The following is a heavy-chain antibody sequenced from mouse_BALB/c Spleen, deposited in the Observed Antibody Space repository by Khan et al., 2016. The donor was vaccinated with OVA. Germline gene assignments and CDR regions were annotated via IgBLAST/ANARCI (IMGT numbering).Heavy chain of an antibody. CDR2: VNPNTGNP. D-gene: IGHD1-2*01. CDR3: VRGHYDY. J-gene: IGHJ2*02. V-gene: IGHV1-34*02. Sequence: EVQLQESGPELVKPGASVKMSCKTSGYTFTDYTLHWVKQSHGKSLEWIGNVNPNTGNPRYNQKFKDKATLTSDKSSRTTYMELRSLTSEDSAVFRCVRGHYDYWGQGASLTVSS. CDR1: GYTFTDYT.